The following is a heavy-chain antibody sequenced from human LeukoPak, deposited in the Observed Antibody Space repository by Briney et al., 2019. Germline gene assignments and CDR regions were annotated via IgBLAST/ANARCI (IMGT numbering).Heavy chain of an antibody. CDR1: GGSVRRGNYY. V-gene: IGHV4-61*02. D-gene: IGHD6-6*01. CDR2: IYTSGTT. J-gene: IGHJ6*03. CDR3: ARWSGSVTARNYYYYMDV. Sequence: PSETLSLTCTVSGGSVRRGNYYWTWIRQPAGSGLEWIGRIYTSGTTDYNPSLRARVTISVDASRNQFSLNLSSVTAADTAVYYCARWSGSVTARNYYYYMDVWGEGTTVTVSS.